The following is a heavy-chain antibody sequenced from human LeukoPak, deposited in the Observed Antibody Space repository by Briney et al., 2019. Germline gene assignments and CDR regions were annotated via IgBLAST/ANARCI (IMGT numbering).Heavy chain of an antibody. CDR3: AIVGATAFDY. V-gene: IGHV3-72*01. J-gene: IGHJ4*02. Sequence: QPGGSLRLSCAASGFTFSDHYMDWVRQAPGKGLEWVGRTRNKANSYTTEYAASVKGRFTISRDDSKNSLYLQMNSLKTEDTAVYYCAIVGATAFDYRGQGTLVTVSS. CDR1: GFTFSDHY. CDR2: TRNKANSYTT. D-gene: IGHD1-26*01.